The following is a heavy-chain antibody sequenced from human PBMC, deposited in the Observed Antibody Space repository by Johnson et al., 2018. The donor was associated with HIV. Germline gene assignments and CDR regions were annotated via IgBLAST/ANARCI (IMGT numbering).Heavy chain of an antibody. CDR2: IRYDGSIK. D-gene: IGHD3-22*01. J-gene: IGHJ3*02. CDR3: AKGHSSGYPKDAFDI. CDR1: GFTFSNYG. V-gene: IGHV3-30*02. Sequence: QMQLVESGGGVVQPGGSLRLSCAASGFTFSNYGMHWVRQAPGKGLEWVAFIRYDGSIKYYVDSVKGRFTISRDNSKNTLYLKMNSLRTNDTAVYYCAKGHSSGYPKDAFDIWGQGTLVIVSS.